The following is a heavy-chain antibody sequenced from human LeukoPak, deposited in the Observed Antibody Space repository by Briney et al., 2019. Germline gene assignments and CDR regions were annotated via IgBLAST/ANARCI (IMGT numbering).Heavy chain of an antibody. CDR1: GYTFTAYY. V-gene: IGHV1-46*01. J-gene: IGHJ4*02. Sequence: ASVKVSCKASGYTFTAYYIHWVRQAPGQGLEWMGVSNPSGVGTNYAQKFQGRVTMTRDTSTSTVYMELSSLRSEDTAVYYCARGEYGGYFDYWGQGTLVTVSP. D-gene: IGHD2-21*01. CDR2: SNPSGVGT. CDR3: ARGEYGGYFDY.